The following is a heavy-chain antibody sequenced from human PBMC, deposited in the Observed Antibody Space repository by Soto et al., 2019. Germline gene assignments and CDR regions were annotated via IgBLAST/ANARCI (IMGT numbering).Heavy chain of an antibody. CDR2: INPDGFRK. CDR3: ARWESSDWYLGV. V-gene: IGHV3-7*03. D-gene: IGHD6-19*01. J-gene: IGHJ4*02. CDR1: GFSFNTYW. Sequence: EVQLVESGGGLVQPGGSLRLSCAAAGFSFNTYWMSWVLQAPGKGLEWVASINPDGFRKYFADSVKGRFTISGDSAENSLYVQRISLRAEDTAVYYCARWESSDWYLGVWGQGTLVTVSS.